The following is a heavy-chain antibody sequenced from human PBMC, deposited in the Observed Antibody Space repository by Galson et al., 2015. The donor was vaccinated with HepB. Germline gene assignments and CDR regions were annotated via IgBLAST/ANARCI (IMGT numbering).Heavy chain of an antibody. Sequence: SLRLSCAASGFTFSSYWMHWVRQAPGKGLVWVSHINSDGSRTSYADSVKGRFTISRDSAKNTLYLQMNSLRAEDTAVYYCARGGYNSVYWYFDLWGRGTLVTVSS. CDR3: ARGGYNSVYWYFDL. CDR2: INSDGSRT. V-gene: IGHV3-74*01. CDR1: GFTFSSYW. D-gene: IGHD3-22*01. J-gene: IGHJ2*01.